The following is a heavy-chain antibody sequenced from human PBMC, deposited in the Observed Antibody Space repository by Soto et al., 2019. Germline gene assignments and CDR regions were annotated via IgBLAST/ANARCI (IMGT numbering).Heavy chain of an antibody. V-gene: IGHV4-59*01. CDR3: ARVGRADFSDSGGFDY. CDR2: IYYRGRT. J-gene: IGHJ4*02. Sequence: WETLSLACTVSGGSIGGYFWNWIGQHPGEGLEWIGYIYYRGRTTYNPSLKSRVSISVDTSKNHFSRQLRSGTAADTAVYYWARVGRADFSDSGGFDYWGQGSMFSVYS. D-gene: IGHD4-17*01. CDR1: GGSIGGYF.